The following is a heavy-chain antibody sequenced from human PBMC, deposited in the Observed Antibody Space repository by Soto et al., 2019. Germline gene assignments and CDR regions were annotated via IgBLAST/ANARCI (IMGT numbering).Heavy chain of an antibody. J-gene: IGHJ6*02. V-gene: IGHV3-30-3*01. Sequence: GGSLRLSCAASGFTFSSYWMGWVRQAPGRGLEWVAVISYDGSNKYYADSVKGRFTISRDNSKNTLYLQMNSLRAEDTAVYYCAREQYSSGWYGSYYYYGMDVWGQGTTVTVSS. CDR2: ISYDGSNK. CDR3: AREQYSSGWYGSYYYYGMDV. CDR1: GFTFSSYW. D-gene: IGHD6-19*01.